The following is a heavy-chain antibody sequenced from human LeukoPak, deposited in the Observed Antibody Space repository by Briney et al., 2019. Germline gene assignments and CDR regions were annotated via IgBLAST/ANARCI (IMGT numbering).Heavy chain of an antibody. J-gene: IGHJ4*02. V-gene: IGHV4-34*01. Sequence: SETLSLTCAVYGGSFNGYYWSWIRQPPGKGLEWIGEINHSGSTNYKPSLKSRVTISVDTSKNQFSLKLSSVTAADTAVYYCARANITMIVVARGGFFDYWGQGTLVTASS. CDR3: ARANITMIVVARGGFFDY. D-gene: IGHD3-22*01. CDR2: INHSGST. CDR1: GGSFNGYY.